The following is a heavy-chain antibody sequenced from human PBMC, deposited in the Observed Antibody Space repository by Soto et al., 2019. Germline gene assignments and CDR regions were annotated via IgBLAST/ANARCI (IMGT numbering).Heavy chain of an antibody. J-gene: IGHJ4*02. V-gene: IGHV3-30*03. CDR1: GFTFSSYG. Sequence: RLSCAASGFTFSSYGMHWVRQAPGKGLEWVAVISYDGSNKYYADSVKGRFTISRDNSKNTLYLQMNSLRAEDTAVYYCVTAMVSYWGQGTLVTVSS. CDR3: VTAMVSY. D-gene: IGHD5-18*01. CDR2: ISYDGSNK.